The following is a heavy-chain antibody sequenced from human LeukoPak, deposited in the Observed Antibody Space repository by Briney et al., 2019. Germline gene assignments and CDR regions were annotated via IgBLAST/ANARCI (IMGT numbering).Heavy chain of an antibody. V-gene: IGHV4-61*01. J-gene: IGHJ6*03. CDR3: ASLMWDYDYVWGSPLPMDV. CDR2: IYYSGST. Sequence: SDTLSLTCTVSGASISSSSSYWSWIRQPPGKGLEWIGYIYYSGSTNYNPSLKSRVTISVDTSKNQFSLKLSSVTAADTAVYYCASLMWDYDYVWGSPLPMDVWGKGTTVTVSS. D-gene: IGHD3-16*01. CDR1: GASISSSSSY.